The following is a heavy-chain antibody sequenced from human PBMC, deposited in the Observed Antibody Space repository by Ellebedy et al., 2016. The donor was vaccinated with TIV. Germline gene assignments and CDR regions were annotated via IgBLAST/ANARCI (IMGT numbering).Heavy chain of an antibody. CDR1: GGSLRHSSYY. Sequence: MPSETLSLTCAVSGGSLRHSSYYWGWIRQSPGKGLEWIGDISYSGSTNYNPSLKSLVTISADTSQNQFSLKLTSVTAADTAVYYGARGGRYGDIDYWGQGTLVTVSS. D-gene: IGHD4-17*01. J-gene: IGHJ4*02. CDR2: ISYSGST. CDR3: ARGGRYGDIDY. V-gene: IGHV4-31*01.